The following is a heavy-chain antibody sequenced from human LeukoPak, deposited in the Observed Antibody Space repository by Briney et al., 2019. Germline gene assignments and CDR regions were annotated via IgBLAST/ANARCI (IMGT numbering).Heavy chain of an antibody. J-gene: IGHJ4*02. D-gene: IGHD3-22*01. CDR1: GFTFDDYA. CDR2: ISWNSGSI. V-gene: IGHV3-9*01. Sequence: GGSLRLSCAASGFTFDDYAMHWVRQAPGKGLEWVSGISWNSGSIGYADSVKGRFTISRDNAKNSLYLQMNSLRAEDTALYYCAKGGDYYDSSGYYSYSDYWGQGTLVTVSS. CDR3: AKGGDYYDSSGYYSYSDY.